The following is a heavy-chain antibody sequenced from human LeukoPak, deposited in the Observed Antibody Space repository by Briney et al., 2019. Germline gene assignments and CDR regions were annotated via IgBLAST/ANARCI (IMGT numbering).Heavy chain of an antibody. CDR2: IRYDGSNK. J-gene: IGHJ3*02. V-gene: IGHV3-30*02. CDR3: AKDRNEGDYYDSPGI. Sequence: GGSLRLSCAASGFTFSSYGMHWVRQAPGKGLEWVAFIRYDGSNKYYADSVKGRFTISRDNSKNTLYLQMNSLRAEDTAVYYCAKDRNEGDYYDSPGIWGQGTMVTVSS. CDR1: GFTFSSYG. D-gene: IGHD3-22*01.